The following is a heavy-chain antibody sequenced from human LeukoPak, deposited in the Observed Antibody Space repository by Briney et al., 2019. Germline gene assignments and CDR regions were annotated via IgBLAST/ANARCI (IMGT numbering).Heavy chain of an antibody. CDR2: TSGSGGST. D-gene: IGHD2-15*01. J-gene: IGHJ4*02. CDR3: AKNGGSQCYSHLDY. CDR1: GFTFSSYG. V-gene: IGHV3-23*01. Sequence: PGGSLRLSRAASGFTFSSYGMTWVRQAPGKGLEWISGTSGSGGSTYYANSVKGRFTISRDNSKNTLYLEMNSLRAEDTAVYYCAKNGGSQCYSHLDYWGRGSLVTVSS.